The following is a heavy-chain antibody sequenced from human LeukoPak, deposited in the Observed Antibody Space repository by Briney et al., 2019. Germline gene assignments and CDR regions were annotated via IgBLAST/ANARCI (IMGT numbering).Heavy chain of an antibody. Sequence: SQTLSLTCTVSGGSISSGDYYWSWIRQPPGKGLEWIGYIYYSGSTYYNPSLKSRVTISVDTSKNQFSLQLSSVTAADTAVYYCAREFYGSGSGPLKYFDYWDQGTLVTVSS. CDR1: GGSISSGDYY. CDR2: IYYSGST. CDR3: AREFYGSGSGPLKYFDY. D-gene: IGHD3-10*01. V-gene: IGHV4-30-4*08. J-gene: IGHJ4*02.